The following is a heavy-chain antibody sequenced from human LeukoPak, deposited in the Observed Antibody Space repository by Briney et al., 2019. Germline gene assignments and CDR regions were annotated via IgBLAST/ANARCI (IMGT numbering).Heavy chain of an antibody. CDR3: ARLPTFYYDSSGYHYDY. CDR2: ISGSGPST. V-gene: IGHV3-23*01. Sequence: GGSLRLSCVASGFTFNNYAMSWVRQAPGKGLEWVSSISGSGPSTDYTDAVKGRFIVSRDKSKNTLHLQMNSLRAEDTALYYCARLPTFYYDSSGYHYDYWGQGTLVTVSS. CDR1: GFTFNNYA. J-gene: IGHJ4*02. D-gene: IGHD3-22*01.